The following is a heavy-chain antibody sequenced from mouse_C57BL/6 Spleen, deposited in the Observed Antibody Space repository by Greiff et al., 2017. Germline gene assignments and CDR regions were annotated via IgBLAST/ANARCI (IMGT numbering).Heavy chain of an antibody. V-gene: IGHV14-1*01. D-gene: IGHD1-1*01. CDR2: IDPEDGDT. CDR3: TPHYYGGSHWYFDV. Sequence: VQLQQSGAELVRPGASVKLSCTASGFNIKDYYMHWVKQRPEQGLEWIGRIDPEDGDTEYAPKFQGKATMTADTSSNTAYLQLSSLTSEDTAVYYCTPHYYGGSHWYFDVWGTGTTVTVSS. J-gene: IGHJ1*03. CDR1: GFNIKDYY.